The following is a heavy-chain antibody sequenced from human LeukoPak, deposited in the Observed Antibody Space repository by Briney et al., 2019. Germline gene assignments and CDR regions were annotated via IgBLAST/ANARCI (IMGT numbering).Heavy chain of an antibody. D-gene: IGHD2-2*01. CDR1: GYTFTGYY. CDR3: ARGGDIVVVPAALSWFDP. Sequence: ASVKVSCKASGYTFTGYYMHWVRQAPGQGLEWMGWINPNSGGTYYAQKFQGRVTMTRDTSISTAYMELSRLRSDDTAVYYCARGGDIVVVPAALSWFDPWGQGTLVTVSS. CDR2: INPNSGGT. V-gene: IGHV1-2*02. J-gene: IGHJ5*02.